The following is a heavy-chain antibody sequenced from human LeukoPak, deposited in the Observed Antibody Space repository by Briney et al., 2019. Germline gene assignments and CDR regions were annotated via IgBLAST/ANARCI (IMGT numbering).Heavy chain of an antibody. J-gene: IGHJ3*02. CDR3: ARASITMIVVVRFAFDI. Sequence: ASETLSLTCTVSGGSISSGDYYWSWIRQPPGKGLEWIGYIYYSGSTYYNPSLKSRVTMSVDTSKNQFSLKLSSATAADTAVYYCARASITMIVVVRFAFDIWGQGTTVTVSS. D-gene: IGHD3-22*01. CDR1: GGSISSGDYY. V-gene: IGHV4-30-4*01. CDR2: IYYSGST.